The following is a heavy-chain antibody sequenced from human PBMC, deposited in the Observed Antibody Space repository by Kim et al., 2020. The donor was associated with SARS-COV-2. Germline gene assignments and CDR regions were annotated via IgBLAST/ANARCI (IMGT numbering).Heavy chain of an antibody. CDR1: GFTFSSYS. CDR2: ISSSSSTI. J-gene: IGHJ3*02. Sequence: GGSLRLSCAASGFTFSSYSMNWVRQAPGKGLEWVSYISSSSSTIYYADSVKGRFTISRDNAKNSLYLQMNSLRDEDTAVYYCASQPPDYYDSFSAFDIWGQGTMVTVSS. CDR3: ASQPPDYYDSFSAFDI. D-gene: IGHD3-22*01. V-gene: IGHV3-48*02.